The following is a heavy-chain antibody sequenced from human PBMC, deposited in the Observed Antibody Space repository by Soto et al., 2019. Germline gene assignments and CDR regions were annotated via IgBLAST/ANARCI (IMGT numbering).Heavy chain of an antibody. Sequence: SVKVSCTASGGTFSSYAISWVRQAPGQGLEWMGGIIPIFGTANYAQKFQGRVTITADESTSTAYMELSSLRSEDTAVYYCARIPGIAAAGPDYWGQGTLVTVSS. CDR3: ARIPGIAAAGPDY. J-gene: IGHJ4*02. D-gene: IGHD6-13*01. V-gene: IGHV1-69*13. CDR1: GGTFSSYA. CDR2: IIPIFGTA.